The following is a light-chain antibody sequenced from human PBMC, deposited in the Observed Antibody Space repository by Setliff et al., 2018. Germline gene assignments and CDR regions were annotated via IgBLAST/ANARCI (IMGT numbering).Light chain of an antibody. J-gene: IGLJ1*01. Sequence: QSVLTQPPSASGTPGQRVTISCSGSSSNIGSNTVNWYQQLPGTAPKLLIYRNNQRPSGVPDRFSGSKSGTSASLAISGLQSEDEADYYCSSYAGSRNFYVFGTGTKVTVL. CDR1: SSNIGSNT. V-gene: IGLV1-44*01. CDR3: SSYAGSRNFYV. CDR2: RNN.